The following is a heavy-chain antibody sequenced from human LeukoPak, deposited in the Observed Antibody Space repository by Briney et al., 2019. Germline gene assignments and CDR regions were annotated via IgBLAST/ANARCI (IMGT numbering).Heavy chain of an antibody. CDR1: GFTVSSNY. Sequence: GGSLRLSCAASGFTVSSNYMSWIRQAPGKGLEWVSVIYSGGSTYYAASVKGRFTISRDNSKNKLYLQLNTLTAADTAVYYCARDHKNYVFWSGYYTGSGFDIWGQGTTVTVSP. J-gene: IGHJ3*02. V-gene: IGHV3-53*01. D-gene: IGHD3-3*01. CDR2: IYSGGST. CDR3: ARDHKNYVFWSGYYTGSGFDI.